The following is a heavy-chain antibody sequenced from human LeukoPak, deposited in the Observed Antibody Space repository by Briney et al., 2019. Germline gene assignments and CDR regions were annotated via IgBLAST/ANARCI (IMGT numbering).Heavy chain of an antibody. CDR1: GGSISSSSYY. V-gene: IGHV4-39*07. CDR3: ARGNHYYDSSAYLAWESFQH. CDR2: IYYSGST. D-gene: IGHD3-22*01. Sequence: SETLSLTCTVSGGSISSSSYYWGWIRQPPGKGLEWIGSIYYSGSTYYNPSLKSRVTISVDTSKNQFSLKLSSVTAADTAVYYCARGNHYYDSSAYLAWESFQHWGQGTLVTVSS. J-gene: IGHJ1*01.